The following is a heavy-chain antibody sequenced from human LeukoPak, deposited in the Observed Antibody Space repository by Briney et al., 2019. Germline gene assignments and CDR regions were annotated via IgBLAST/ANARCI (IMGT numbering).Heavy chain of an antibody. Sequence: GGSLRLSCGASGFTLSSYWMHWVRRAPGKGLVWVSRIKGDGSSTSYAESVKGRFTISIDNAKNTLYLQMNSLRAEDTAVYYCAREWIQYYYYGMDVWGQGTTVTVSS. V-gene: IGHV3-74*01. CDR2: IKGDGSST. CDR3: AREWIQYYYYGMDV. D-gene: IGHD2-2*03. J-gene: IGHJ6*02. CDR1: GFTLSSYW.